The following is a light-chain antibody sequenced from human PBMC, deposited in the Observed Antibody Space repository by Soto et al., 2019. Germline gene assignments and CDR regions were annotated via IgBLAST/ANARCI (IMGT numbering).Light chain of an antibody. J-gene: IGKJ5*01. CDR2: NAS. CDR3: QQYYNWPLT. V-gene: IGKV3-15*01. CDR1: ENVKFN. Sequence: EIVMTQSPATLSVSPVERAALSCRASENVKFNLAWYQQRPGQAPRLLFYNASTRATAFPARFSGSGSGTDYVLTISSLQSEDFAVYCCQQYYNWPLTFGQGTRLEIK.